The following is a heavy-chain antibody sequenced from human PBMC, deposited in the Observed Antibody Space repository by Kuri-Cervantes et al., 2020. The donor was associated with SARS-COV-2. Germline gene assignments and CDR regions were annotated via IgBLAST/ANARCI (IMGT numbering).Heavy chain of an antibody. CDR1: GFTFNSYS. Sequence: GESLKISCAASGFTFNSYSMNWVRQAPGKGLEWVSSISSSSSYVYYADSVKGRFTISRDNAKNSLYLQMNSLGAEDTAVYYCARDSGDYYESSGYYLYGMDVWGQGTTVTVSS. V-gene: IGHV3-21*01. J-gene: IGHJ6*02. CDR3: ARDSGDYYESSGYYLYGMDV. D-gene: IGHD3-22*01. CDR2: ISSSSSYV.